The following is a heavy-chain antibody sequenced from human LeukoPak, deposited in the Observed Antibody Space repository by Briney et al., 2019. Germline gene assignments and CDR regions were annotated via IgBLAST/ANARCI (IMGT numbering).Heavy chain of an antibody. CDR3: ARGIVVPAAPRGWYFDP. Sequence: PSETLSLTCAVSGGSISSGGYSWSWIRQPPGKGLEWIGYIYHSGSTYYNPSLKSRVTISVDRSKNQFSLKLSSVTAADTAVYYCARGIVVPAAPRGWYFDPWGRGTLVTVSS. J-gene: IGHJ2*01. CDR1: GGSISSGGYS. D-gene: IGHD2-2*01. V-gene: IGHV4-30-2*01. CDR2: IYHSGST.